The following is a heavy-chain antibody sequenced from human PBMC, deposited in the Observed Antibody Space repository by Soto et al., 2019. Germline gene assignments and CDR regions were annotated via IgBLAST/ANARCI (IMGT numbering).Heavy chain of an antibody. Sequence: QVQLVESGGGVVQPGRSLRLSCAASGFTFNTYVIHWVRQAPGKGLEWVALIQSDGSKQYYADSVKGRFTISRDNSKNTVHLEVNSLRAEDTAVYYCARDQWYDRSGDQYGMDVWGQGTTVTVSS. CDR2: IQSDGSKQ. CDR3: ARDQWYDRSGDQYGMDV. D-gene: IGHD3-22*01. J-gene: IGHJ6*02. CDR1: GFTFNTYV. V-gene: IGHV3-33*01.